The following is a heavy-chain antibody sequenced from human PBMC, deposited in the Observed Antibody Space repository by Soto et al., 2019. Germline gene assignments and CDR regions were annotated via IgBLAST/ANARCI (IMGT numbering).Heavy chain of an antibody. Sequence: GGSLRLSCAASGFTFSSYSMNWVRQAPGKGLEWVSSISSSSSYIYYADSVKGRFTISRDNAKNSLYLQMNSLRAEDTAVYYCATGHNWNPMAFDIWGQGTMVTVS. CDR1: GFTFSSYS. CDR2: ISSSSSYI. J-gene: IGHJ3*02. V-gene: IGHV3-21*01. CDR3: ATGHNWNPMAFDI. D-gene: IGHD1-1*01.